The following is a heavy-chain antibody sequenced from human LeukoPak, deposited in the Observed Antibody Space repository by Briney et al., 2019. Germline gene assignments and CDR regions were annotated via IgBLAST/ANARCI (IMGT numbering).Heavy chain of an antibody. V-gene: IGHV1-46*01. J-gene: IGHJ5*02. CDR2: INPSGGST. CDR1: GYTFTSYY. Sequence: ASVKVSCKASGYTFTSYYMHWVRQAPGQGLEWMGIINPSGGSTSYAQKFQGRVTMTRDTSTSTVYMELSSLRSEDTAVYYCAREANLGQLRGGNWLDPWGQGTLVTVSS. CDR3: AREANLGQLRGGNWLDP. D-gene: IGHD3-16*01.